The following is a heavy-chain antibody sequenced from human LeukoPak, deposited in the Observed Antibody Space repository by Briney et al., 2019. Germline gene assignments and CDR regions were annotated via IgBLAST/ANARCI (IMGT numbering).Heavy chain of an antibody. CDR1: GFTFSSYA. D-gene: IGHD3-3*01. Sequence: GGSLRLSCAASGFTFSSYAMHWVRQAPGKGLEWVAVISYDGSNKYYADSVKGRFTISRDNSKNTLYLQMNSLRAEDTAVYYCARDRARYYDFWSGYLYYYGMDVWGQGTTVTVSS. CDR3: ARDRARYYDFWSGYLYYYGMDV. V-gene: IGHV3-30-3*01. CDR2: ISYDGSNK. J-gene: IGHJ6*02.